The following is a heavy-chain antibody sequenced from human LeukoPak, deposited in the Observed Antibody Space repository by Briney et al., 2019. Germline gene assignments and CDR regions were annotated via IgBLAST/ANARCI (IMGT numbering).Heavy chain of an antibody. CDR3: ARRDILTGYVDY. CDR2: IYHSGST. J-gene: IGHJ4*02. D-gene: IGHD3-9*01. CDR1: GGSISGYY. V-gene: IGHV4-59*01. Sequence: SETLSLTCSVSGGSISGYYWSWIRQPPGKGLEWIGYIYHSGSTTYNPSLKSRVTISVDTSKNQFSLKLSSVTAADTAVYYCARRDILTGYVDYWGQGTLVTVSS.